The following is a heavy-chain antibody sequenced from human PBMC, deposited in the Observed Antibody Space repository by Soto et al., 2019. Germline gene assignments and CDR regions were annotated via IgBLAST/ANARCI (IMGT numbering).Heavy chain of an antibody. D-gene: IGHD6-6*01. V-gene: IGHV3-21*04. Sequence: PGGSLRLSCAASGFTFSSYSMNWVRQAPGKGLEWVSSISSSSSYIYYADSVKGRFTISRDNSKNTLYLQMNSLRAEDTAVYYRARESIAWAFDIWGQGTMVTVSS. CDR3: ARESIAWAFDI. CDR1: GFTFSSYS. J-gene: IGHJ3*02. CDR2: ISSSSSYI.